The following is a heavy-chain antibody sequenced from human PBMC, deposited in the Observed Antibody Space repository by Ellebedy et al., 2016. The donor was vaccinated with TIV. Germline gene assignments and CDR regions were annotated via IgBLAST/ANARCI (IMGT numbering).Heavy chain of an antibody. V-gene: IGHV3-23*01. CDR3: ARWRWQQSEFEY. J-gene: IGHJ4*02. CDR2: VQPNGDA. CDR1: GFTFSSYA. D-gene: IGHD5-24*01. Sequence: GGSLRLXXAASGFTFSSYALSWVRQAPGRGLECVSSVQPNGDAEYTDSVRGRFTISRDNSKYTLYLQMNGLGVDDTAVYFCARWRWQQSEFEYWGQGALVTVSS.